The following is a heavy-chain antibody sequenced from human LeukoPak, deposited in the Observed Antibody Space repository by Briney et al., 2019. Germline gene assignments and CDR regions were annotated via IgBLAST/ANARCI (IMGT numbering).Heavy chain of an antibody. V-gene: IGHV3-21*01. J-gene: IGHJ5*02. Sequence: GGSLRLSCAASGFTFSSYSMNWVRQAPGKGLEWVSYISSSSSYIYYADSVKGRFTISRDNSKNTLYLQMNSLRAEDTAVYYCARLYGTYPGWFDPWGQGTLVTVSS. D-gene: IGHD4-17*01. CDR1: GFTFSSYS. CDR2: ISSSSSYI. CDR3: ARLYGTYPGWFDP.